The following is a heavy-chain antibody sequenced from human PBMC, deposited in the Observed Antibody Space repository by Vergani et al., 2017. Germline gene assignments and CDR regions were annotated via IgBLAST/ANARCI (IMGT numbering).Heavy chain of an antibody. CDR2: IYWNDDK. CDR3: AHRRRSYYDSSGYLDY. D-gene: IGHD3-22*01. CDR1: GFSLSTSGVG. J-gene: IGHJ4*02. Sequence: QITLKESGPTLVKPTQTLTLTCTFSGFSLSTSGVGVGWIRQPPGKALEWLALIYWNDDKRYSPSLKSRLTITKDTSKNQVVLTMTNMDPVDTATYYCAHRRRSYYDSSGYLDYWGQGTLVTVSS. V-gene: IGHV2-5*01.